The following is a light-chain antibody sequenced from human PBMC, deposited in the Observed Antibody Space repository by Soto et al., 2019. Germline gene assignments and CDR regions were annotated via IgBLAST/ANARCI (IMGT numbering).Light chain of an antibody. CDR2: GAS. J-gene: IGKJ1*01. CDR3: QQYNTWPWT. CDR1: QSVSSN. V-gene: IGKV3-15*01. Sequence: EIVMTQSPATLSVSPGERATLSCRASQSVSSNLAWYQQKPGQAPRLLIYGASTRATGIPARFSGSGSWTEFTLTISRLQSEDFAVSYWQQYNTWPWTFGQGTKVEIK.